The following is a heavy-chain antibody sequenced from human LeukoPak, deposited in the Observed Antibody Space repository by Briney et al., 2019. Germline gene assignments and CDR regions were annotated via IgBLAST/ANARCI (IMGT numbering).Heavy chain of an antibody. CDR1: VDSVSSNTAV. Sequence: SQTLPLTCAVSVDSVSSNTAVWNWIRQSPSRGLEWLGRTYYRSKWYNDYAVSVKGRITISPDTSKNQFSLRLTSVTPADTAVFCCASSGLAVDFGNFDSWGEGTLVTVSS. J-gene: IGHJ4*02. D-gene: IGHD3-3*01. V-gene: IGHV6-1*01. CDR2: TYYRSKWYN. CDR3: ASSGLAVDFGNFDS.